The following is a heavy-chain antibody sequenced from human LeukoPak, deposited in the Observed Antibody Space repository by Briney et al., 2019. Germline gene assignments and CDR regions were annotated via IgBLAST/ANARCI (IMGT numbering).Heavy chain of an antibody. Sequence: GGSLRLSCAASGFTFSSYGLHWARQAPGKGLEWVAVISYNGGSRYYADSVKGRFTISRDNSKNTLYLQMNSLRAEDTAVYYCAKDGDYWGQGTLVTVSS. CDR3: AKDGDY. CDR2: ISYNGGSR. CDR1: GFTFSSYG. V-gene: IGHV3-30*18. J-gene: IGHJ4*02.